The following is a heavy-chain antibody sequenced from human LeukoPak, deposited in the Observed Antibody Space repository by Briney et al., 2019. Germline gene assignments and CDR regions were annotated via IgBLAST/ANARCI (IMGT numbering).Heavy chain of an antibody. CDR2: MNPNSGNT. CDR1: GYTFTSYD. Sequence: ASVKVSCKASGYTFTSYDINWVRQATGQGLEWMGWMNPNSGNTGYAQKFQGRVTMARNTSISTAYMELSSLRSEDTAVYYYARGPHGTTIYGMDVWGQGTTVTVSS. D-gene: IGHD1-1*01. J-gene: IGHJ6*02. CDR3: ARGPHGTTIYGMDV. V-gene: IGHV1-8*01.